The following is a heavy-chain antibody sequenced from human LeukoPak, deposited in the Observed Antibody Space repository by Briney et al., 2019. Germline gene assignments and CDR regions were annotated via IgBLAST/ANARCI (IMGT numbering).Heavy chain of an antibody. V-gene: IGHV3-48*03. CDR3: AKDVSSGFGRYYYYYGMDV. CDR1: GFIFNNYE. D-gene: IGHD6-19*01. CDR2: ISSSDSTV. J-gene: IGHJ6*02. Sequence: GGSLRLSCAASGFIFNNYEMNWVRQAPGKGLEWVSYISSSDSTVSYADSVKGRFTISRDNSKNTLYLQMNSLRAEDTAVYYCAKDVSSGFGRYYYYYGMDVWGQGTTVTVSS.